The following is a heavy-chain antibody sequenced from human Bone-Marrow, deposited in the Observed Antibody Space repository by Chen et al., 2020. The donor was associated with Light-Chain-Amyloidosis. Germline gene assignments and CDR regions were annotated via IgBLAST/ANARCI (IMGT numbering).Heavy chain of an antibody. V-gene: IGHV5-51*01. Sequence: EVQLEQSGPEVKKPGESLKISCKGSGYTFPNYWIGWVRPMTGKGLEWMGVIYPDDSDARYSPSFEGQVTISADKSITTAYLQWRSLKASDTAMYYCARRRDGYNFDYWGQGTLVTVSS. J-gene: IGHJ4*02. CDR1: GYTFPNYW. D-gene: IGHD5-12*01. CDR2: IYPDDSDA. CDR3: ARRRDGYNFDY.